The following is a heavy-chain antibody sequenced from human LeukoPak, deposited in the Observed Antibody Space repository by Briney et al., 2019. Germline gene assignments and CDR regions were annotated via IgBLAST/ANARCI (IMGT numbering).Heavy chain of an antibody. CDR2: TYYRAKWYN. CDR1: GDSVSSNSAA. D-gene: IGHD2-21*01. J-gene: IGHJ6*03. V-gene: IGHV6-1*01. CDR3: ARDCGLKGYYYYYMDV. Sequence: SQTLSLTCAISGDSVSSNSAAWNWIRQSPSRGLEWLGRTYYRAKWYNDYAVSVKSRITINPDTSKNQFSLQLNSVTPEDTAVYYCARDCGLKGYYYYYMDVWGKGTTVTVPS.